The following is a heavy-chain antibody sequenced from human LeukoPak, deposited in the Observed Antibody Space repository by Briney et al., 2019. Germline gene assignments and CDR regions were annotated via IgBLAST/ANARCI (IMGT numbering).Heavy chain of an antibody. Sequence: GGSLRLSCAASGFTFSSYAMSWVRQAPGKGLEWVSAISGSCVNTYYADSVNGPFTISINNSKNTLYLQMNSLRAEDTAVYYCAKGRGSSGSYYLFDYWGQGTLVTVSS. J-gene: IGHJ4*02. CDR1: GFTFSSYA. V-gene: IGHV3-23*01. D-gene: IGHD3-10*01. CDR3: AKGRGSSGSYYLFDY. CDR2: ISGSCVNT.